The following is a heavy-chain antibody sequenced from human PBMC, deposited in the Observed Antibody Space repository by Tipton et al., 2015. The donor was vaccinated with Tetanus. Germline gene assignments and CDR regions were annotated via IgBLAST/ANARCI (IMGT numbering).Heavy chain of an antibody. CDR3: AREADCSGGSCFSGDFDN. J-gene: IGHJ4*02. Sequence: SLRLSCAASGFIFSSYGIHWVRQAPGQGLEWVAVSWYDGTGKYYADSVKGRFTISRDNSKNTLYLQMNSLRAEDTAVYYCAREADCSGGSCFSGDFDNWGQGTQVTVSS. V-gene: IGHV3-33*01. D-gene: IGHD2-15*01. CDR2: SWYDGTGK. CDR1: GFIFSSYG.